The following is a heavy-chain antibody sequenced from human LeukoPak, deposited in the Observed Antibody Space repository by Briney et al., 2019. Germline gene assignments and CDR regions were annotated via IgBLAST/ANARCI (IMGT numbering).Heavy chain of an antibody. Sequence: SETLSLTCTVSGGSISSGSYYWSWIRPPAGKGLKWLGRIYTSGSTNYNPSLKSRFTISVDTSKNQFSLKLSSVTAADTAVYYCARVDSGGYYSDIDYWGQGTLVTVSS. V-gene: IGHV4-61*02. CDR2: IYTSGST. D-gene: IGHD1-26*01. CDR3: ARVDSGGYYSDIDY. CDR1: GGSISSGSYY. J-gene: IGHJ4*02.